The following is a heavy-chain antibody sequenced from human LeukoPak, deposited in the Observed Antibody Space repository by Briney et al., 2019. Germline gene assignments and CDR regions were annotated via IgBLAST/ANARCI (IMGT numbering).Heavy chain of an antibody. CDR2: IYYSGST. CDR3: ARSTAGPPSPYYFDY. Sequence: PSETLSLTCTVSGGSISSYYWSWIRQPPGKGLEWIGYIYYSGSTNYNPSLKSRVTISVDTSKNQFSLKLSSVTAADTAVYYCARSTAGPPSPYYFDYWGQGTLVTVSS. J-gene: IGHJ4*02. CDR1: GGSISSYY. D-gene: IGHD6-13*01. V-gene: IGHV4-59*08.